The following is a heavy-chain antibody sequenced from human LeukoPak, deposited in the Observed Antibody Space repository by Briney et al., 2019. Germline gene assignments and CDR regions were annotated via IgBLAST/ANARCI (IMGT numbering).Heavy chain of an antibody. V-gene: IGHV4-39*07. Sequence: SETLSLTCTVSGGSISSSSYYWGWIRQPPGKGLEWIGSIYYSGSTYYNPSLKSRVTISVDTSKNQFSLKLSSVTAADTAVYYCARDLSGAKAAGVSFDIWGQGTMVTVSS. CDR3: ARDLSGAKAAGVSFDI. J-gene: IGHJ3*02. CDR2: IYYSGST. D-gene: IGHD6-13*01. CDR1: GGSISSSSYY.